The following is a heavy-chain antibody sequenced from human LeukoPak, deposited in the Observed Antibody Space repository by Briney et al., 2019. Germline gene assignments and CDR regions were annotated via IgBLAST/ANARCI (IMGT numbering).Heavy chain of an antibody. CDR2: ISDSGGST. Sequence: GGSLRLSCAASGFTFSSYVMSWVRQAPGKGLEWVSAISDSGGSTYYADSVKGRFTISRDNSKNTLYMQMNSLRAEDTATYYCAKDRATQRHFDYWGQGTLVTVSS. CDR3: AKDRATQRHFDY. J-gene: IGHJ4*02. V-gene: IGHV3-23*01. CDR1: GFTFSSYV.